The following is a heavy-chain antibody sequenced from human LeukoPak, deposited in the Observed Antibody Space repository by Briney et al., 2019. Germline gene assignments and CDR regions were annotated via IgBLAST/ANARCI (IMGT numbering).Heavy chain of an antibody. J-gene: IGHJ4*02. Sequence: GGSLRLSCAASGFTFSSYWIHWVRQAPGKGLVWVSHINSDGSSATYADSVKSRLTISRDNAKNTVYLQMNSLRTEDTAVYYCARGGVGCFDYWGQGALVTVSS. CDR1: GFTFSSYW. D-gene: IGHD6-19*01. CDR2: INSDGSSA. CDR3: ARGGVGCFDY. V-gene: IGHV3-74*01.